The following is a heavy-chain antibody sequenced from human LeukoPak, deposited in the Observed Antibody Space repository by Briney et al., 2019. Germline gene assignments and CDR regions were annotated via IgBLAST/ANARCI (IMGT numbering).Heavy chain of an antibody. D-gene: IGHD6-19*01. Sequence: GGSLGLSCAASAFTFSNYWMNSVRQAPGKGLEWLASIGQDGSENYYVDSVKGRFTISRDNAKNSLYLQKNRLRVEATAVYSCATGGGCYFDYWGQGAPITASS. CDR3: ATGGGCYFDY. V-gene: IGHV3-7*01. J-gene: IGHJ4*02. CDR1: AFTFSNYW. CDR2: IGQDGSEN.